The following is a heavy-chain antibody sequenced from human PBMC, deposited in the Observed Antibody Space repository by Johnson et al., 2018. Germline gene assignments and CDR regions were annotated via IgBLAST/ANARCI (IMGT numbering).Heavy chain of an antibody. Sequence: QVQLVESGAEAKKPGSSVKVSCKAAGYTFTSSDINWVRQATGQGLEWMGWMNPNSGDTGYAPKFQGRVPMTRDTSIRTAYMELSSLRSEDTAAYYCAKHSSAYISLSYFQHWGQGTLVTVSS. CDR2: MNPNSGDT. D-gene: IGHD3-22*01. CDR1: GYTFTSSD. J-gene: IGHJ1*01. CDR3: AKHSSAYISLSYFQH. V-gene: IGHV1-8*01.